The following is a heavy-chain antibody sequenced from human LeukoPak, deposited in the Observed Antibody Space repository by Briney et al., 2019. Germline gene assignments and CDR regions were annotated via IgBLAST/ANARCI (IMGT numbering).Heavy chain of an antibody. CDR2: IYSGGST. CDR1: GFTFSSYS. J-gene: IGHJ4*02. D-gene: IGHD1-26*01. Sequence: GGSLRLSCAASGFTFSSYSMNWVRQAPGKGLEWVSVIYSGGSTYYADSVKGRFTISRDNSKNTLYLQMNNLRAEDTAVYYCARDLIVGAHSFEYWGQGTLVTVSS. V-gene: IGHV3-66*02. CDR3: ARDLIVGAHSFEY.